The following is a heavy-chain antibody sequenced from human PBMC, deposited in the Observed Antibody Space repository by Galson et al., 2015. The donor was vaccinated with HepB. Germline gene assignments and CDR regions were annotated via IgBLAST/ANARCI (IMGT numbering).Heavy chain of an antibody. CDR3: ARARRSYSWFDP. CDR2: ISYDGSNK. Sequence: SLRLSCAASGSTFSSYAMHWVRRAPGKGLEWVAVISYDGSNKYYADSVKGRFTISRDNSKNTLYLQMNSLRAEDTAVYYCARARRSYSWFDPWGQGTLVTVSS. J-gene: IGHJ5*02. V-gene: IGHV3-30-3*01. D-gene: IGHD1-26*01. CDR1: GSTFSSYA.